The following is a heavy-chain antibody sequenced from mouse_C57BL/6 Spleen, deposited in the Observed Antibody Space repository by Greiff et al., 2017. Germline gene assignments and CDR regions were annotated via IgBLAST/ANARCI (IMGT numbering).Heavy chain of an antibody. CDR2: IDPENGDT. CDR1: GFNIKDYY. J-gene: IGHJ2*01. V-gene: IGHV14-4*01. CDR3: TAWYSKKMH. Sequence: EVKLMESGAELVRPGASVKLSCTASGFNIKDYYMHWVKQRPEQGLEWIGWIDPENGDTEYASKFQGKATITADTSSNTAYLQLSSLTSEDTAVYYCTAWYSKKMHWGQGATLTVSS. D-gene: IGHD2-5*01.